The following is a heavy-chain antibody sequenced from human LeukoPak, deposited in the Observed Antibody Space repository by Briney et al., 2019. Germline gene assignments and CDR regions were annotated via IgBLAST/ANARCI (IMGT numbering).Heavy chain of an antibody. CDR2: IYSSGRT. Sequence: SGTLSLTCTGSGGSISSYYWSWLRQPAGKGLDGIGLIYSSGRTKYNPSLMSGGTISFDTSKNQFSLMFSYVPAADTAVHYCAKNRGNIALAAPNWFDRWGQGTLLTVS. J-gene: IGHJ5*02. D-gene: IGHD2-8*02. CDR3: AKNRGNIALAAPNWFDR. V-gene: IGHV4-4*07. CDR1: GGSISSYY.